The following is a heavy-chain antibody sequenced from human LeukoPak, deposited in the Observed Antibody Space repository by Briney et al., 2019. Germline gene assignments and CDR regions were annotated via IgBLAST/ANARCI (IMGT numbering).Heavy chain of an antibody. J-gene: IGHJ4*02. CDR2: ISAYNGNS. V-gene: IGHV1-18*01. Sequence: ASVKVCCKASGYTFTSYGISWVRQAPGQGLGWMGWISAYNGNSNYAQKFQGRVTMTTDTSTSTGYMELRRLRSDDTAVYYCARVHSYCSSTSCLDYWGQGTLVTVSS. CDR3: ARVHSYCSSTSCLDY. D-gene: IGHD2-2*01. CDR1: GYTFTSYG.